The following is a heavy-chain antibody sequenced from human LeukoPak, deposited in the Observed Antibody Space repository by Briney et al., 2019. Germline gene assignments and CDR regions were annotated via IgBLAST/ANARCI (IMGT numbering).Heavy chain of an antibody. J-gene: IGHJ4*02. CDR3: ARAGIIVVAAAAPVGSAFEY. V-gene: IGHV4-30-2*01. CDR2: IYHSGST. D-gene: IGHD2-15*01. CDR1: GGSISSGGYY. Sequence: SETLSLTCTVSGGSISSGGYYWSWIRQPPGKGLEWIGYIYHSGSTYYNPSLKSRVTISVDRSKNQFSLKLSSVTAADTAVYYCARAGIIVVAAAAPVGSAFEYWGQGALITVS.